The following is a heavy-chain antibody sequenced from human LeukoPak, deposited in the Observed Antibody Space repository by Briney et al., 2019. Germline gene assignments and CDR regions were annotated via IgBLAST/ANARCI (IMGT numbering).Heavy chain of an antibody. J-gene: IGHJ4*02. CDR3: ATHSSSSSYFDY. CDR2: IFYSGST. CDR1: GGSISSGDFY. V-gene: IGHV4-30-4*08. D-gene: IGHD6-6*01. Sequence: SETLSLTCTVSGGSISSGDFYWSWIRQPPGKGLEWIGYIFYSGSTYYTPSLKGRVTMSVDTSKNPFSLKLSSVTAAHTAVYYCATHSSSSSYFDYWGQGTLVTVSS.